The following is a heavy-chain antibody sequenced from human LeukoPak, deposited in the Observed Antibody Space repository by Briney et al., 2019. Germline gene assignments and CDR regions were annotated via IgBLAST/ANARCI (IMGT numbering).Heavy chain of an antibody. CDR3: ARHTRPGYSGYENACDL. CDR1: GGSISSRSYY. Sequence: PSETLSPTCIVSGGSISSRSYYWDWIRQPPGKGLEWIGNLFDSGNTHYNPSLRSRLTMSVDTSKNQFSLKLSSVTAADTAVYYCARHTRPGYSGYENACDLWGPRRLVTVSS. CDR2: LFDSGNT. V-gene: IGHV4-39*01. D-gene: IGHD5-12*01. J-gene: IGHJ3*01.